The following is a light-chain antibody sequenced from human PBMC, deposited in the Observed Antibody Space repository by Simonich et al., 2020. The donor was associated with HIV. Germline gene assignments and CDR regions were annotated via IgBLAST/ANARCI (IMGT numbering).Light chain of an antibody. J-gene: IGKJ4*01. Sequence: DIQMTQSPSTLSASVGDRVTITCRASQRISRWLAWYQQKPGKAPKRLIYKASSLESGVPSRFSGSGSGTEFTLTISSLQPDDFATCYCQQYNSYSSTFGGGTKVEIK. CDR3: QQYNSYSST. CDR1: QRISRW. V-gene: IGKV1-5*03. CDR2: KAS.